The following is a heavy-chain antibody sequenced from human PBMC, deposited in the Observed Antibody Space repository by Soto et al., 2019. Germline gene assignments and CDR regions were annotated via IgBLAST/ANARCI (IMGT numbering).Heavy chain of an antibody. Sequence: SETLSLTCAVYGGSFSGYYWSWIRQPPGKGLEWIGEINHSGSTNYNPSLKSRVTISVDTSKNQFSLKLSSVTAADTAVYYCARAGIVVVVAASSVFDPWGQGTLVTVSS. CDR1: GGSFSGYY. D-gene: IGHD2-15*01. V-gene: IGHV4-34*01. CDR2: INHSGST. J-gene: IGHJ5*02. CDR3: ARAGIVVVVAASSVFDP.